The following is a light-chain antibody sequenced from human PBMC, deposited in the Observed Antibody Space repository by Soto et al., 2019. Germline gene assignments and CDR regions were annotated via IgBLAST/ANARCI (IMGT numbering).Light chain of an antibody. Sequence: DIQMTQSPSTLSASVGDTVTITCRASQSIDRWLAWYQRKPGRAPKLLIYDAYTLQSGVPSRFSGSGSGTDFTLTINSLQPDDSATYCCQQCKSYYTFGQGTRLEI. CDR2: DAY. V-gene: IGKV1-5*01. CDR1: QSIDRW. CDR3: QQCKSYYT. J-gene: IGKJ2*01.